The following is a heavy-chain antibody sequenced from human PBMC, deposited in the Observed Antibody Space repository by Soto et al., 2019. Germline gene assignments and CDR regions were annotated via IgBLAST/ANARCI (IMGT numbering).Heavy chain of an antibody. Sequence: QITLKESGPTLVKPTQTLTLTCSFSGFSLSTSEVGVGWIRQPPGKALEWLALIFWDDEKRYSPSLKSRLTITKDTSKHQVVLTMTNMDPADTGTYYCAPRRTVRGVTTFDYWGQGTLVTVSS. CDR2: IFWDDEK. CDR3: APRRTVRGVTTFDY. CDR1: GFSLSTSEVG. D-gene: IGHD3-10*01. V-gene: IGHV2-5*02. J-gene: IGHJ4*02.